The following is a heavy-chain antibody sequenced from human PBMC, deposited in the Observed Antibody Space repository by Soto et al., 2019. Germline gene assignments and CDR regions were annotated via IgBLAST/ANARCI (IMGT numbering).Heavy chain of an antibody. Sequence: QVQLVQSGAEVKKPGASVNISCKASGYTFSDYHMHWVRQAPGQGLEWMGWINPNSGGTKSAQKFQGRVTMTRDTSISTAYLELSNLRSDDTAVYYCARRSSGWSDYWGQGTLVTVS. CDR3: ARRSSGWSDY. CDR2: INPNSGGT. J-gene: IGHJ4*02. CDR1: GYTFSDYH. D-gene: IGHD6-19*01. V-gene: IGHV1-2*02.